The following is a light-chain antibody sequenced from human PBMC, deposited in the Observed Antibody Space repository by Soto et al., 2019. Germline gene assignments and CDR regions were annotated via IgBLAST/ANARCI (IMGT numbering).Light chain of an antibody. V-gene: IGLV3-21*04. CDR1: NIGSKS. CDR3: QVWDSSSVHLGV. Sequence: SYELTQPPSVSVAPGKTARITCGGNNIGSKSVHWYQQKPGQAPVLVIYYDSDRPSGIPERFSGSNSGNTATLTISRVEAGDEADYYCQVWDSSSVHLGVFGGGTKLTVL. CDR2: YDS. J-gene: IGLJ2*01.